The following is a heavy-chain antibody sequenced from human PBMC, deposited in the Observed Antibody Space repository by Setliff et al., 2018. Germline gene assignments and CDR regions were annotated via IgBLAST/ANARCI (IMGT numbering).Heavy chain of an antibody. Sequence: PSETLSLTCAVSGGSITSGSYYWSWIRQPAGRGLEWVGRVYSSVYSSGITSYNPSLKSRVTISMDTSKNQFSLGLTSVTAADTAIYYCARDGGGYCATTSCFHFDYWGQGTQVTVSS. CDR3: ARDGGGYCATTSCFHFDY. CDR1: GGSITSGSYY. CDR2: VYSSVYSSGIT. D-gene: IGHD2-15*01. V-gene: IGHV4-61*02. J-gene: IGHJ4*02.